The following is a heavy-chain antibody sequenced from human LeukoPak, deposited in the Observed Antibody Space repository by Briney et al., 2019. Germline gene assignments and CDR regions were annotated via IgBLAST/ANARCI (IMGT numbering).Heavy chain of an antibody. Sequence: ASVKVSCKASGYTFTSCGIYWVRQAPGQGLEWMGWISAYNGNTRFAQRLQGRVTMTTDTSTSTAYMELRSLRSDDTAVYYCARDIGVALGYSQHWGQGTLVTVSS. V-gene: IGHV1-18*04. CDR2: ISAYNGNT. CDR3: ARDIGVALGYSQH. CDR1: GYTFTSCG. J-gene: IGHJ1*01. D-gene: IGHD6-19*01.